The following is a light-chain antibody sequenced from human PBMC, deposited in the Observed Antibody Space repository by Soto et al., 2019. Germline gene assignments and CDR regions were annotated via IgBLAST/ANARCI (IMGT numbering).Light chain of an antibody. J-gene: IGLJ3*02. CDR3: ASWDDSLNGWV. Sequence: QSVLTQPPSVSEAPRQRVTISCSGSSSNIGNNPVNWYQQLPGKAPKLLIYYDDLLPSGVSDRFSGSKSGTSASLAISGLQSEDEADYYCASWDDSLNGWVFGGGTKLTV. CDR2: YDD. CDR1: SSNIGNNP. V-gene: IGLV1-36*01.